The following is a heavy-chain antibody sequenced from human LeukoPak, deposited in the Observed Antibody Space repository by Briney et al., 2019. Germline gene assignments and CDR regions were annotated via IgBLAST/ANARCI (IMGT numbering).Heavy chain of an antibody. D-gene: IGHD6-19*01. V-gene: IGHV1-2*02. CDR2: INPNSGGT. CDR1: GYTFTNYG. J-gene: IGHJ4*02. Sequence: ASVKVSCKASGYTFTNYGISWVRQAPGQGLEWMGWINPNSGGTNYAQKFQGRVTMTRDTSISTAYMGLSRLRSDDTAVYYCARAAGRWGVWWGQGTLVTVSS. CDR3: ARAAGRWGVW.